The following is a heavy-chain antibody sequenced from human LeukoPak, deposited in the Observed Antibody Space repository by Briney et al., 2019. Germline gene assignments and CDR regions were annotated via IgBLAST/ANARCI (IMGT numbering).Heavy chain of an antibody. J-gene: IGHJ6*02. CDR2: ISPFNGNT. CDR3: ARVRPPNIVDSVMDYKYYHDMDV. V-gene: IGHV1-18*01. CDR1: GYTFTSYG. D-gene: IGHD5-18*01. Sequence: ASVKVSCKASGYTFTSYGISWVRQAPGQGLEWMGWISPFNGNTEYGQKVHGRVTMTTDRPTTTASMELRSLRSDDTAMYYCARVRPPNIVDSVMDYKYYHDMDVWGQGTTVTVSS.